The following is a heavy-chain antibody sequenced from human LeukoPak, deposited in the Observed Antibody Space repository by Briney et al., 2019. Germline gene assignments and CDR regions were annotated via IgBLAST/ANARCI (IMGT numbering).Heavy chain of an antibody. CDR3: ATYRQVLLPFES. Sequence: GGSLRLSCAASRFSVSSNYMTWVRQAPGKGLEWVSVIYSGGGTYYADSVKGRFTISRDNSKSTLSLQMNSLRAEDTAIYYCATYRQVLLPFESWGQGTLVTVSS. J-gene: IGHJ4*02. CDR1: RFSVSSNY. CDR2: IYSGGGT. D-gene: IGHD2-8*02. V-gene: IGHV3-66*01.